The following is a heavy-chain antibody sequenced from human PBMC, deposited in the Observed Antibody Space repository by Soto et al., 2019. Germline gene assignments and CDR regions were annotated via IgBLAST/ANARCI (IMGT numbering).Heavy chain of an antibody. CDR1: GFTFSSYA. D-gene: IGHD3-10*01. CDR2: ISGSGGST. Sequence: EVQLLESGGGLVQPGGSLRLSCAASGFTFSSYAMSWVRQAPGKGLEWVSAISGSGGSTYYADSVKGRFTISRDNAKKTLHLQMNRLRAEDTAVYYCAKGIYYYGSGSSLDYWGQGTLVTVCS. V-gene: IGHV3-23*01. CDR3: AKGIYYYGSGSSLDY. J-gene: IGHJ4*02.